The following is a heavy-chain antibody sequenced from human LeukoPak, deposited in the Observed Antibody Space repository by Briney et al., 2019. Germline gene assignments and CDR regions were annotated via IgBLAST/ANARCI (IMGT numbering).Heavy chain of an antibody. CDR1: GYTFTSYD. V-gene: IGHV1-8*01. J-gene: IGHJ4*02. CDR3: ARARRADGYYFDY. CDR2: MNPNSGNT. Sequence: APVKVSCKASGYTFTSYDINWVRQATGQGLEWMGWMNPNSGNTGYAQKFQGRVTMTRNTSISTAYMELSSLRSEDTAVYYCARARRADGYYFDYWGQGTLVTVSS.